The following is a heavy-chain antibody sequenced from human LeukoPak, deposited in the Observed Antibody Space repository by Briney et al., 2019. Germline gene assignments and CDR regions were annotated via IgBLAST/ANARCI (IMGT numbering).Heavy chain of an antibody. V-gene: IGHV4-59*01. CDR3: ARGAAARLYGMDV. CDR2: IYDIGST. Sequence: SETLSLTCTVAGGSISSYYWSWIRQPPGKGLEWIGNIYDIGSTNYNPSLKSQVTISVDTSKNQFSLKLSSVTAADTAVYYCARGAAARLYGMDVWGQGTTVTVSS. D-gene: IGHD6-13*01. J-gene: IGHJ6*02. CDR1: GGSISSYY.